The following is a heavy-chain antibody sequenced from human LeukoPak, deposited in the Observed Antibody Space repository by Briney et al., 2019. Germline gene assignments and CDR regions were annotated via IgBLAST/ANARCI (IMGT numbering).Heavy chain of an antibody. Sequence: PGGSLRLSCAASGFTFSSYAMSWVRQAPGKGLEWVSAISGSGGSTYYADSVKGRFTISRDNSKNTLYLQMNSLRAEDTAVYYCARDHMTPDGAAAGTLAKYNWFDPWGQGTLVTVSS. J-gene: IGHJ5*02. D-gene: IGHD6-13*01. CDR2: ISGSGGST. CDR1: GFTFSSYA. V-gene: IGHV3-23*01. CDR3: ARDHMTPDGAAAGTLAKYNWFDP.